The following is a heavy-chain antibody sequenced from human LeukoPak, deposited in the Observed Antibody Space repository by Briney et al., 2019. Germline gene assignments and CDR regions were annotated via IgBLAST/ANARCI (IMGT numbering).Heavy chain of an antibody. D-gene: IGHD3-10*01. CDR1: GFTFDDYT. J-gene: IGHJ6*02. CDR3: AKGEVVRGRFYGMDV. CDR2: ISWDGGST. V-gene: IGHV3-43*01. Sequence: GGSLRLSCAASGFTFDDYTMHWVRQAPGKGLEWVSLISWDGGSTYYANSVKGRFTIFRDNSKNSLYLQMNSLRTEDTALYYCAKGEVVRGRFYGMDVWGQGTTVTVSS.